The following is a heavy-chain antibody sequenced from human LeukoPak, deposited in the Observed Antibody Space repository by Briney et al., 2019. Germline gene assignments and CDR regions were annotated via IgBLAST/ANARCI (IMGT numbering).Heavy chain of an antibody. CDR3: ATYSILNAREFRY. Sequence: QPGRSLRLSCAASGFTFDDYAMHWVRQAPGKGLEWVSGISWNSGSIGYADSVKGRFTISRDNAKNSVYLQMNSLGADDTAVYYCATYSILNAREFRYWGQGTLVTVTS. J-gene: IGHJ1*01. CDR2: ISWNSGSI. CDR1: GFTFDDYA. V-gene: IGHV3-9*01. D-gene: IGHD4-11*01.